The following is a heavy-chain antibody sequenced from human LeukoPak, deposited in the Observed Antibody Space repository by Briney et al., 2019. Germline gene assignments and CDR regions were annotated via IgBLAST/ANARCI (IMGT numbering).Heavy chain of an antibody. J-gene: IGHJ4*02. CDR1: GFTFSSYA. D-gene: IGHD6-19*01. Sequence: PGGSLRLSCAASGFTFSSYAMHWVRQAPGKGLEWVAVISYDGSNKYYADSVKGRFTISRDNSKNTLYLQMNSLRAEDTAVYYCARGGHIAVAATCFDYWGQGTLVTVSS. CDR3: ARGGHIAVAATCFDY. CDR2: ISYDGSNK. V-gene: IGHV3-30-3*01.